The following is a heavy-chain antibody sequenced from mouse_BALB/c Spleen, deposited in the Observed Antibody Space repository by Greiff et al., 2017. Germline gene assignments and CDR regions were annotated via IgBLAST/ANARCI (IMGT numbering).Heavy chain of an antibody. V-gene: IGHV3-2*02. J-gene: IGHJ2*01. D-gene: IGHD1-1*01. CDR3: ASTVVATEGFDY. CDR1: GYSITSDYA. CDR2: ISYSGST. Sequence: EVQLQQSGPGLVKPSQSLSLTCTVTGYSITSDYAWNWIRQFPGNKLEWMGYISYSGSTSYNPSLKSRISITRDTSKNQFFLQLNSVTTEDTATYYCASTVVATEGFDYWGQGTTLTVSS.